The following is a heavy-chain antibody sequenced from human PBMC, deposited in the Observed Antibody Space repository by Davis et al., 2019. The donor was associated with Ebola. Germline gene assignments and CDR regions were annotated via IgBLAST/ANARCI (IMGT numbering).Heavy chain of an antibody. CDR2: ISAYNGNT. D-gene: IGHD3-22*01. CDR3: ARTITMIVGGWFDP. Sequence: ASVKVSCKASGGTFSSHAISWVRQAPGQGLEWMGWISAYNGNTNYAQKLQGRVTMTTDTSTSTAYMELRSLRSDDTAVYYCARTITMIVGGWFDPWGQGTLVTVSS. V-gene: IGHV1-18*01. CDR1: GGTFSSHA. J-gene: IGHJ5*02.